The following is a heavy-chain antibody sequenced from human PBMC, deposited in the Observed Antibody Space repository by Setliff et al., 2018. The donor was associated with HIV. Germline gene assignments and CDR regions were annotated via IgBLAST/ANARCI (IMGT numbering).Heavy chain of an antibody. CDR2: INHGGIT. Sequence: SETLSLTCAVYGETFSGYYWSWIRQTPGKGLEWIGEINHGGITNSNPSLKSRVTMSVDTSKNLFSLKMSSVTAADTAVYYCARIGEWELLKGSAFDIWGQGTMVTVSS. CDR1: GETFSGYY. CDR3: ARIGEWELLKGSAFDI. V-gene: IGHV4-34*01. J-gene: IGHJ3*02. D-gene: IGHD1-26*01.